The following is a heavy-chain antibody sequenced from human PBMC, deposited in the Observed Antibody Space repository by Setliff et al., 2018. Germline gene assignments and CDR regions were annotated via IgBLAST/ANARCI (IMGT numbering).Heavy chain of an antibody. Sequence: PSETLSLTCAVHGGSFSGYYWSWIRQPPGKGLEWIGEINHSGSTNNNPSLKSRVTISVDTSKNQFSLKLSSVTAADTAVYYCARTYNFWSGYFDYWGQGTLVTVSS. V-gene: IGHV4-34*01. CDR2: INHSGST. D-gene: IGHD3-3*01. CDR1: GGSFSGYY. CDR3: ARTYNFWSGYFDY. J-gene: IGHJ4*02.